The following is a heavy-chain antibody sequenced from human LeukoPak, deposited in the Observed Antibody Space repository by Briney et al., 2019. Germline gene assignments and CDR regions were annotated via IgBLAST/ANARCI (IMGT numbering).Heavy chain of an antibody. CDR2: MNPNRGNT. V-gene: IGHV1-8*03. CDR1: GYTFTSYD. J-gene: IGHJ4*02. Sequence: ASVKVSCKASGYTFTSYDINWVGQAPGQGVEWMGWMNPNRGNTDYAQKLQGRVTITRNTSISTAYMELSSLRSEDTAVYYCARVGPSGYNDYWGQGTLVTVSS. CDR3: ARVGPSGYNDY. D-gene: IGHD3-22*01.